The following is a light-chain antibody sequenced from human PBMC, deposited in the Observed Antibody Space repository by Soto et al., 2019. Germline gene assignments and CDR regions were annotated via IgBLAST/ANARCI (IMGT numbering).Light chain of an antibody. CDR2: GAS. CDR1: QSVSSY. Sequence: EIVMTQSPATLSVSPGERATLSCRASQSVSSYLAWYQQKPGQAPRLLIYGASTRATGIPSRFSGSGAGTEFSLTISSLQSEDFAVDYCQQYNNWPRVTFGGGTKVEIK. V-gene: IGKV3-15*01. CDR3: QQYNNWPRVT. J-gene: IGKJ4*01.